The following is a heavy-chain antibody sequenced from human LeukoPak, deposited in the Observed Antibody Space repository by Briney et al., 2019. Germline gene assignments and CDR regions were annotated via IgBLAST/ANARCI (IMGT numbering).Heavy chain of an antibody. D-gene: IGHD2-21*02. CDR1: GGSISSGAYF. Sequence: PSETLSLTCTVSGGSISSGAYFWTWIRQHPGKGLEWIGNTYDSGSTYYSPSLRSRLTISLGTSKNQFSLTLSSVTAADTAVYYCARESPYCGGDCYSGAFDIWGQGTMVSVSS. V-gene: IGHV4-31*03. J-gene: IGHJ3*02. CDR3: ARESPYCGGDCYSGAFDI. CDR2: TYDSGST.